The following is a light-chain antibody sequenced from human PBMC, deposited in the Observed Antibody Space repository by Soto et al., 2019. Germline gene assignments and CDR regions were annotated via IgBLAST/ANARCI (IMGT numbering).Light chain of an antibody. CDR3: QQGYKTPYT. V-gene: IGKV1-39*01. J-gene: IGKJ2*01. CDR2: GSS. CDR1: QFIGSD. Sequence: DIQMTQSPSSLSASVGDMVAITCRASQFIGSDLTWYQQKPGKAPRLLVYGSSSLQSGFPSRFSGRGSGTDFTLTINSLHPEDFAVYYCQQGYKTPYTFGQGTKVDIK.